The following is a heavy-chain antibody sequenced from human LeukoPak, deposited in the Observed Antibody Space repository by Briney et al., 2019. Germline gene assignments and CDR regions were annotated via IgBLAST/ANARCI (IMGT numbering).Heavy chain of an antibody. V-gene: IGHV2-5*01. CDR1: GFSLATSRVG. D-gene: IGHD4-17*01. J-gene: IGHJ4*02. CDR2: IYWNDNK. Sequence: SGPTLVNPTQTLTLTCTFSGFSLATSRVGVGWIRQPPGKALEWLALIYWNDNKRYSPSLRSRLTATKDTSKTQVFLTMTKMDPVDTATYYCAHGYGDYDPYFDYWGQGTLVTVSS. CDR3: AHGYGDYDPYFDY.